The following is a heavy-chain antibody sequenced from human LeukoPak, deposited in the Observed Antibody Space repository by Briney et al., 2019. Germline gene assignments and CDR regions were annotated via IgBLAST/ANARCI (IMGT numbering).Heavy chain of an antibody. Sequence: GASVRVSCKASGGTFSSYAISWVRQAPGQGLEWMGRIIPIFGIANYAQKFQGRVTITADKSTSTAYMELSSLRSEDTAVYYCARSQFHYYDSSGCTPLPLWYWGQGTLVTVSS. J-gene: IGHJ4*02. V-gene: IGHV1-69*04. D-gene: IGHD3-22*01. CDR1: GGTFSSYA. CDR2: IIPIFGIA. CDR3: ARSQFHYYDSSGCTPLPLWY.